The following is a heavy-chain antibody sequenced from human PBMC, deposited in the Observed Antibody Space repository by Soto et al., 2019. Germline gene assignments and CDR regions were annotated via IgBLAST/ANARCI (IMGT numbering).Heavy chain of an antibody. J-gene: IGHJ6*02. D-gene: IGHD4-17*01. V-gene: IGHV3-33*01. CDR1: GFTFSSYG. CDR2: IWYDGSNK. Sequence: QVQLVESGGGVVQPGRSLRLSCAASGFTFSSYGMHWVRQAPGKGLEWVAVIWYDGSNKYYADSVKGRFTISRDNSKNTLYRQMNSLRAEDTAVYYCAREGWGGTVDSIYYYYGMDVWGQGTTVTVSS. CDR3: AREGWGGTVDSIYYYYGMDV.